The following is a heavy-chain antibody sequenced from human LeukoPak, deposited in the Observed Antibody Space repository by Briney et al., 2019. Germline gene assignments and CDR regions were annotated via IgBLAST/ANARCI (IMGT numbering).Heavy chain of an antibody. CDR1: GFTFNSYG. D-gene: IGHD3-22*01. CDR2: IRYDGSNK. J-gene: IGHJ4*02. Sequence: PGGSLRLSCAASGFTFNSYGMHWVRQAPGKGLEWVAFIRYDGSNKYYADSVKGRFTISRDNSKNTLYLQMNSLRAEDTAVYYCAKDNDYDGSGYYLFDYWGQGTLVTVSS. CDR3: AKDNDYDGSGYYLFDY. V-gene: IGHV3-30*02.